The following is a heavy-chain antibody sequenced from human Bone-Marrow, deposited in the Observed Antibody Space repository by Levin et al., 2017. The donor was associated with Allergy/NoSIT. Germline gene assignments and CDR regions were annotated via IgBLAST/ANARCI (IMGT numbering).Heavy chain of an antibody. CDR1: EFILSSYC. CDR2: VKQDGSER. D-gene: IGHD2-21*02. V-gene: IGHV3-7*04. Sequence: GGSLRLSCAASEFILSSYCMAWVRQAPGKGLQWVANVKQDGSERYNVDSLKGRFTISRDSAKNSLYLQMNNLRDEDTAVYYCARVVSASGLLYGMDVWGQGTTVTVSS. J-gene: IGHJ6*02. CDR3: ARVVSASGLLYGMDV.